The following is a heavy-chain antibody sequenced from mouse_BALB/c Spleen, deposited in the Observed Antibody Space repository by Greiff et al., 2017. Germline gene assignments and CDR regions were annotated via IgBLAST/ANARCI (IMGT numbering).Heavy chain of an antibody. CDR3: VREGGYYWFAY. D-gene: IGHD2-12*01. CDR1: GFSLTSYD. J-gene: IGHJ3*01. Sequence: VQLQQSGPGLVAPSQSLSITCTVSGFSLTSYDISWIRQPPGKGLEWLGVIWTGGGTNYNSAFMSRLSISKDNSKSQVFLKMNSLQTDDTAIYYCVREGGYYWFAYWGQGTLVTVSA. CDR2: IWTGGGT. V-gene: IGHV2-9-2*01.